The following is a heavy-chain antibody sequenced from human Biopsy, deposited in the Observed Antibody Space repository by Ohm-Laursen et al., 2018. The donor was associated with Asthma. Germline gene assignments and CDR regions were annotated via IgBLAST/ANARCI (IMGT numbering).Heavy chain of an antibody. V-gene: IGHV2-5*01. CDR2: IYWNGDT. CDR1: GFSLSKSGVG. D-gene: IGHD1-1*01. CDR3: ARAERRVEFSYFDN. J-gene: IGHJ4*01. Sequence: PTQTLTLTRTFSGFSLSKSGVGVGWIRLPPREAPDWLALIYWNGDTHYNPALRSRLTITKDTSRKQVVLATSNMDTVDTGTYFCARAERRVEFSYFDNWGLGTLVYVSS.